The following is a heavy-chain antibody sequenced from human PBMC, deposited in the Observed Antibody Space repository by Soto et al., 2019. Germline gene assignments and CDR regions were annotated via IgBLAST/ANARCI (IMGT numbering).Heavy chain of an antibody. CDR3: AGNIVHTISPFPY. D-gene: IGHD5-12*01. J-gene: IGHJ4*01. Sequence: SETLCLTCAVYGESFSGYYWSWIRQPPGKGLEWIGEINHSGSTNYNPSLKSRVTMSVDTSKNQFSLKLSSVTAADTAVYYCAGNIVHTISPFPYWGHGPLVTV. V-gene: IGHV4-34*01. CDR2: INHSGST. CDR1: GESFSGYY.